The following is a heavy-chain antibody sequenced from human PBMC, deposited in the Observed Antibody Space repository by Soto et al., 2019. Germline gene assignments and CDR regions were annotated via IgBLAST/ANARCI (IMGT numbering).Heavy chain of an antibody. Sequence: GSVKVSCKAAGCTCTGYYMHGVRQAPGQGLEWMGWINPNSGGTNYAQKFQGWVTMTRDTSISTAYMELSRPRSDDTAVYYCAPSRRYPNSNQGIDYWGQGTLVTVSS. V-gene: IGHV1-2*04. D-gene: IGHD6-13*01. CDR3: APSRRYPNSNQGIDY. CDR2: INPNSGGT. CDR1: GCTCTGYY. J-gene: IGHJ4*02.